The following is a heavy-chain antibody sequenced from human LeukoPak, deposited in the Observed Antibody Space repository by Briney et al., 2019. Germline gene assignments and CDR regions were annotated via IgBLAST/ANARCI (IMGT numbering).Heavy chain of an antibody. D-gene: IGHD3-3*01. CDR3: ARHRSPLESFHH. J-gene: IGHJ1*01. CDR2: IYYSGAT. Sequence: SETLSLTCTVSGGSISSGGYYWSWIRQHPGKGLEWIGYIYYSGATNYNPSLKSRVTMSVDTSKDQFSLKLSSVNAADTAMYYCARHRSPLESFHHWGQGTLVTVSS. CDR1: GGSISSGGYY. V-gene: IGHV4-61*08.